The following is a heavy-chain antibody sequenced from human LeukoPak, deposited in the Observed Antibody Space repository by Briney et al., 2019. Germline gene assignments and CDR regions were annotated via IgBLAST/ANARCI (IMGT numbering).Heavy chain of an antibody. V-gene: IGHV3-30*18. Sequence: GGSLRLSCAASGLTFSSYGMHWVRQAPGKGLEWVAVISYDGSNKYYADSVKGRFTISRDNSKNTLYLQMNSLRAEDTAVYYCAKIVMYSSSAFENIGIDYWGQGTLVTVSS. J-gene: IGHJ4*02. D-gene: IGHD6-13*01. CDR3: AKIVMYSSSAFENIGIDY. CDR1: GLTFSSYG. CDR2: ISYDGSNK.